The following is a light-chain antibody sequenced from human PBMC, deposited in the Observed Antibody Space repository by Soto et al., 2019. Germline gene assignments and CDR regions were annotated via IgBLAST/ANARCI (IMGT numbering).Light chain of an antibody. CDR1: SSDVGGYKY. V-gene: IGLV2-14*01. CDR3: TSYTSSSPCV. Sequence: ALTQPASVSGSPGQSITISCTGTSSDVGGYKYVSWYQQYPGKAPKLMMYEVSNRPSGVSNRFSGSKSGNTASLTISGLQAEDEADYYCTSYTSSSPCVFGTGTKVTVL. CDR2: EVS. J-gene: IGLJ1*01.